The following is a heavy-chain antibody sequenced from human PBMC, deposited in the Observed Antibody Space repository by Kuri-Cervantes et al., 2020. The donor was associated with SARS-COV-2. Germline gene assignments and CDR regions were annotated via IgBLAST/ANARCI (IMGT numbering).Heavy chain of an antibody. CDR1: GGTFSSYA. CDR2: IIPILGTA. J-gene: IGHJ6*03. D-gene: IGHD2-2*01. Sequence: GGSLRLSCKASGGTFSSYAISWVRQAPGQGLEWMGRIIPILGTANYAQKFQGRVTITADESTSTAYLELSSLRSEDTAVYYCARASTYCSSTSCYDYYYMDVWGKGTTVTVSS. CDR3: ARASTYCSSTSCYDYYYMDV. V-gene: IGHV1-69*11.